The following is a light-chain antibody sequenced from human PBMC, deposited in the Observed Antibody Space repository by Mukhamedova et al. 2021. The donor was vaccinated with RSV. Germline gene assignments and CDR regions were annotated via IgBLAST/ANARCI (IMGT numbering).Light chain of an antibody. CDR3: QVWDRYSVI. CDR2: RDF. J-gene: IGLJ2*01. V-gene: IGLV3-9*01. Sequence: YRDFNRPSGISERFSGFNSGQAATLTISTAQVEDDADYYCQVWDRYSVIFGGGTKLTVL.